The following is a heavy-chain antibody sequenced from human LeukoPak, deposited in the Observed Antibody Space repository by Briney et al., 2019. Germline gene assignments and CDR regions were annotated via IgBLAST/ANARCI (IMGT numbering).Heavy chain of an antibody. J-gene: IGHJ4*01. CDR2: VSDSSDV. V-gene: IGHV3-21*01. CDR3: ARDGLHTAHFDY. D-gene: IGHD5-18*01. CDR1: GFTFSTYT. Sequence: KTGGSLRLSCAASGFTFSTYTMNWVRQAPGKGLEWVSTVSDSSDVHYSDSVKGRFTISRDNARNSLYLQMNSLRGEDTAVYYCARDGLHTAHFDYWGQGTLVTVSS.